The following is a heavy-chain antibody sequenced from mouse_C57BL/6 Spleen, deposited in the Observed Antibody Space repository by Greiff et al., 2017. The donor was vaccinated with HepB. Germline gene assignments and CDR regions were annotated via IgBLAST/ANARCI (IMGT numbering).Heavy chain of an antibody. V-gene: IGHV10-3*01. CDR1: GFTFNTYA. CDR2: IRSKSSNYAT. D-gene: IGHD2-4*01. J-gene: IGHJ3*01. CDR3: VRDLLIYYDYDLAY. Sequence: EVQLQESGGGLVQPKGSLKLSCAASGFTFNTYAMHWVRQAPGKGLEWVARIRSKSSNYATYYADSVKDRFTISRDDSQSMLYLQMNNLKTEDTAMYYCVRDLLIYYDYDLAYWGQGTLVTVSA.